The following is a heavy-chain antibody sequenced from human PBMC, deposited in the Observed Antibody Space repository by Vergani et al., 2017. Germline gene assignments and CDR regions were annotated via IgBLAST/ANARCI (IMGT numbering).Heavy chain of an antibody. CDR2: INHSGST. CDR1: GGSFSGYY. Sequence: QVQLQQWGAGLLKPSETLSLTCAVYGGSFSGYYWSWIRQPPGKGLEWIGEINHSGSTNYNPSLKSRVTISVDTSKNQFSLKLSSVTAADTAVYYCAREVFWSGYRYYYYYMDVWGKGTTVTVSS. D-gene: IGHD3-3*01. J-gene: IGHJ6*03. CDR3: AREVFWSGYRYYYYYMDV. V-gene: IGHV4-34*01.